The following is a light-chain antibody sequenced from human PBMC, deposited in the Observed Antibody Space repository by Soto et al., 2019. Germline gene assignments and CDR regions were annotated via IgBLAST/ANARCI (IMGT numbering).Light chain of an antibody. CDR3: QQYNNWPFT. CDR1: QSVSSN. J-gene: IGKJ3*01. V-gene: IGKV3-15*01. CDR2: GSS. Sequence: IVMTQSPATLSVSPGERATLSCRASQSVSSNLAWYQQKPGQAPRLLIYGSSTRATGIPARFSGSGSVTDFTLTISSLQSADFAVYYCQQYNNWPFTFGPGTNVDIK.